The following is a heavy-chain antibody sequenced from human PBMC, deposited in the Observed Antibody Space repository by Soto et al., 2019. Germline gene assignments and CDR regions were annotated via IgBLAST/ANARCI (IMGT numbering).Heavy chain of an antibody. CDR1: GGSFSGYY. CDR3: ARRTKYYYDSSGPRIPDAFDI. CDR2: INHSGST. D-gene: IGHD3-22*01. V-gene: IGHV4-34*01. Sequence: QVQLQQWGAGLLKPSETLSLTCAVYGGSFSGYYWSWIRQPPGKGLEWIGEINHSGSTNYNPSLKGRVTISVDTSKNQFSLKLSSVTAADTAVYYCARRTKYYYDSSGPRIPDAFDIWGQGTMVTVSS. J-gene: IGHJ3*02.